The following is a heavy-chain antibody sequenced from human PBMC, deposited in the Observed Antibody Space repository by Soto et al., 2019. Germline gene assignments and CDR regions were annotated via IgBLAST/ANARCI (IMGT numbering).Heavy chain of an antibody. J-gene: IGHJ5*01. CDR2: IKQDGSEK. CDR3: ARDPSYSAIDS. CDR1: GFNFGASW. Sequence: GGSLRLSCAASGFNFGASWMAWVRQAPGKGLEWVADIKQDGSEKNYVDSVKGRVTISRDDAKNSLYLQMNSLRAEDTAVYYCARDPSYSAIDSWCLGNLLTVSS. D-gene: IGHD6-13*01. V-gene: IGHV3-7*01.